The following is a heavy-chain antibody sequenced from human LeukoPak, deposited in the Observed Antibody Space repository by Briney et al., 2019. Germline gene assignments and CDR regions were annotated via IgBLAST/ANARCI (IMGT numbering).Heavy chain of an antibody. CDR1: GGSISSSSYY. Sequence: PSETLSLTCTVSGGSISSSSYYWGWIRQPPGKGLEWIGYIYYSGSTYYNPSLKSRVTISVDTSKNQFSLKLSSVTAADTAVYYCARAQMGGFGDFDYWGQGTLVTVSS. CDR2: IYYSGST. J-gene: IGHJ4*02. V-gene: IGHV4-31*03. D-gene: IGHD3-16*01. CDR3: ARAQMGGFGDFDY.